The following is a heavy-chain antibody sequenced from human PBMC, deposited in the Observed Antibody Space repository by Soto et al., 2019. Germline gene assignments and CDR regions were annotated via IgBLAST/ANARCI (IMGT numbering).Heavy chain of an antibody. CDR1: GFTFTAYW. CDR2: MFPGDSTT. V-gene: IGHV5-51*01. J-gene: IGHJ4*02. Sequence: RGESLKISCKGSGFTFTAYWIGWVRQMPGKGLEWMGIMFPGDSTTRYSPSFQGQVTMSADKSISTAYLQWNSLKASDTAMYYCARVVIGYCSSTSCPADYWGQGALVTVS. CDR3: ARVVIGYCSSTSCPADY. D-gene: IGHD2-2*01.